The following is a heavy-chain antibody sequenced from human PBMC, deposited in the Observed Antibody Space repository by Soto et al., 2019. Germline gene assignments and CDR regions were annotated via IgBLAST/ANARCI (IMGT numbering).Heavy chain of an antibody. CDR2: IYYSGST. CDR3: ARRALCCGCSCYSGYSYYYMDF. CDR1: GGSISSYY. V-gene: IGHV4-59*08. J-gene: IGHJ6*03. Sequence: PSETLSLTCTVSGGSISSYYWSWIRQPPGKGLEWIGYIYYSGSTNYNPSLKSRVTISVDTSKNQFSLKMSSVTAADTAVYYCARRALCCGCSCYSGYSYYYMDFWGKGTTVTVSS. D-gene: IGHD2-15*01.